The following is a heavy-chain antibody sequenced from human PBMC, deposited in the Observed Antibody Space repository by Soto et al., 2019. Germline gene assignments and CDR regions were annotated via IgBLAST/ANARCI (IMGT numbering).Heavy chain of an antibody. CDR2: IYSGGSI. CDR3: ARSYDSSGYYPGSFDY. D-gene: IGHD3-22*01. J-gene: IGHJ4*02. Sequence: EVQLVETGGGLIQPGGSLRLSCAASGFNITNNYMSWVRQAPGKGLEWVSFIYSGGSIYYEDSVKGRFSISRDISKNTLFLQMNSLRAEDTAVYYCARSYDSSGYYPGSFDYWGQGILVTVSS. V-gene: IGHV3-53*02. CDR1: GFNITNNY.